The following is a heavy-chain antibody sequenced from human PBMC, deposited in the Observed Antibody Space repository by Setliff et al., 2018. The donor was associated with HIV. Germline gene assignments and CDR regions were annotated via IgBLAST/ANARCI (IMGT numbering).Heavy chain of an antibody. D-gene: IGHD1-1*01. J-gene: IGHJ5*02. V-gene: IGHV7-4-1*02. CDR1: GYTFISYG. CDR3: ARVRTSYNFWVGDVFDP. CDR2: INTNTGYP. Sequence: GASVKVSCKASGYTFISYGINWVRQAPGQGLEWMGGINTNTGYPTYAQAFRGRFVFSLDTSVSTAYLEISSLEAEDTAVYFCARVRTSYNFWVGDVFDPWGQGTLVTVSS.